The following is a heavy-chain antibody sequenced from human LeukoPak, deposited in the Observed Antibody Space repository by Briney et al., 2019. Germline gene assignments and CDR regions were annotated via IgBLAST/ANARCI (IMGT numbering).Heavy chain of an antibody. CDR2: IYYSGST. CDR3: ARPQLGAVPAHHAFNI. Sequence: SETLSLTCTVSGGSISSSSPYWGWIRQPPGKGLEWIGSIYYSGSTYYSPSLKSRVTISVDTSKNQFSLKLTSVTAADTAVYYCARPQLGAVPAHHAFNIWGQGTEVTVSS. D-gene: IGHD6-19*01. J-gene: IGHJ3*02. V-gene: IGHV4-39*01. CDR1: GGSISSSSPY.